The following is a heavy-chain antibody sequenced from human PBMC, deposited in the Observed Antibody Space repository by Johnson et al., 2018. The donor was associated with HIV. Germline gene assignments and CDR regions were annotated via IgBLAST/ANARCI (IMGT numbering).Heavy chain of an antibody. CDR1: GFTFSSNY. CDR3: ARGIMIPFGGAIPNDACDI. D-gene: IGHD3-16*02. Sequence: EQLVESGGDVVQPGRSLRLSCTASGFTFSSNYMSWVRQAPGKGLEWVSVIYSGGSTYYADSVKGRFTISRDNAKNSLYLQMNSLRAEDTALYYCARGIMIPFGGAIPNDACDIWGQGTMVTVSS. V-gene: IGHV3-66*01. J-gene: IGHJ3*02. CDR2: IYSGGST.